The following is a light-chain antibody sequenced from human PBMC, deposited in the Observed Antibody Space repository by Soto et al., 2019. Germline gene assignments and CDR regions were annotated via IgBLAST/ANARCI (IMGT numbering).Light chain of an antibody. V-gene: IGKV3D-15*01. Sequence: IVMTQSPATLSVSPGERATLSCRACQCVNIYLAWYQQKPGQAPRLLIFGASYRATGIPARFSGSGSGTEFNLTISSLQSEDFAVYFCQQYDDWLRLTFGGGTKVDIK. CDR1: QCVNIY. CDR3: QQYDDWLRLT. CDR2: GAS. J-gene: IGKJ4*01.